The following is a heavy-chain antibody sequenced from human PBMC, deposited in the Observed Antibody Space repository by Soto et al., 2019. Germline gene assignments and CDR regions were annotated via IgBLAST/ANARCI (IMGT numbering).Heavy chain of an antibody. CDR1: EFTFSDYY. CDR2: ISSSGSPI. J-gene: IGHJ2*01. V-gene: IGHV3-11*01. D-gene: IGHD4-17*01. CDR3: AKSPVSPFWYFDL. Sequence: PGGSLRLSCTASEFTFSDYYMSWIRQAPGKGLEWLSYISSSGSPIYYADSVKGRFTISRDNAKTSLYLQMNSLRADDTAVYYCAKSPVSPFWYFDLWGRGTLVTVSS.